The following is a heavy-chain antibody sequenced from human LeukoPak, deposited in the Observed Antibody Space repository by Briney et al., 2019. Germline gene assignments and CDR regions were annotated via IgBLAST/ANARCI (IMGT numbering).Heavy chain of an antibody. CDR3: ASIVVVPAAISN. V-gene: IGHV3-21*01. D-gene: IGHD2-2*02. CDR1: GFTFSSYS. J-gene: IGHJ4*02. CDR2: ISSSSSYI. Sequence: GGSLRLSCAASGFTFSSYSMNWVRQAPGKGLEWVSSISSSSSYIYYADSVKGRFTISRDNAKNSLYLQMNSLRAEDTAVYYCASIVVVPAAISNWGQGTLVTVSS.